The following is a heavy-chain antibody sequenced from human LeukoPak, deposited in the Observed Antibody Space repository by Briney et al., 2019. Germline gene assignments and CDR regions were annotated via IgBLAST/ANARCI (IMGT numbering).Heavy chain of an antibody. J-gene: IGHJ1*01. V-gene: IGHV4-34*01. CDR2: INHSGST. CDR3: ARGLPPEYFQH. CDR1: GGSFSGYY. Sequence: PSETLSLTCAVYGGSFSGYYWSWIRQPPGKGLEWIGEINHSGSTNYNPSLKSRVTISVGSSKNQFSLKLSSVTAADTAVYYCARGLPPEYFQHWGQGTLVTVSS.